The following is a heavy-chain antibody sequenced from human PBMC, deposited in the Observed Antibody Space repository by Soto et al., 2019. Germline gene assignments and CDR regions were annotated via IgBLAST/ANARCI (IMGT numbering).Heavy chain of an antibody. J-gene: IGHJ4*02. D-gene: IGHD2-8*01. CDR1: GFTFSSYG. CDR3: AKYCTNGVCLDY. Sequence: GGSLRLSCAASGFTFSSYGMHWVRQAPGKGLEWVAVISYDGSNKYYADSVKGRFTISRDNSKNTLYLQMNSLRAEDTAAYYCAKYCTNGVCLDYWGQGTLVTVSS. V-gene: IGHV3-30*18. CDR2: ISYDGSNK.